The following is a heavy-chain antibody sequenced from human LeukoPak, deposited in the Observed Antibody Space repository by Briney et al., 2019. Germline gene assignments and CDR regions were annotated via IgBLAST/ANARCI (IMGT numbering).Heavy chain of an antibody. CDR2: ISAYNGNT. V-gene: IGHV1-18*01. CDR1: GYTFTSYG. J-gene: IGHJ4*02. D-gene: IGHD6-19*01. CDR3: ARESGSGWYGVGYYFDY. Sequence: ASVKVSCKASGYTFTSYGISWVRQAPGQGLEWMGWISAYNGNTNYAQKLQGRVTMTTDTSTSTAYMELRSLRSDDTAVYYCARESGSGWYGVGYYFDYWGQGTLVTVSS.